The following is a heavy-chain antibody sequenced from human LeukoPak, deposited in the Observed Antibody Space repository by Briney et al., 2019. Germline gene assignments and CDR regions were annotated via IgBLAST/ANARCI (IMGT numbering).Heavy chain of an antibody. CDR3: ARLSTSPHHFP. V-gene: IGHV1-2*06. J-gene: IGHJ5*02. D-gene: IGHD5/OR15-5a*01. CDR1: GYTFTGYY. Sequence: ASVTVPCTASGYTFTGYYLHWVRQAPGQGLEWMGRINPNSGDTYHTQDFQGRITMTRDTSLSTAYLELSTLRSNDTAVYYCARLSTSPHHFPWGQGTLVTVSS. CDR2: INPNSGDT.